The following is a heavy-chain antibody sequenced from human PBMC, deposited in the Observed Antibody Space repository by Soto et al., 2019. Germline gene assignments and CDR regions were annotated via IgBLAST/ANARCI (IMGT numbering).Heavy chain of an antibody. Sequence: EVQLVASGGGFVKPGESLRLSCAGSGLTFSDVRMTWVRQAPGKELEWIGRIQKKSDGGTTDYPVAVRGRFTISRDDSKNTLYLQLSSLKTEDTAVYYCATDYGWAFNIWGQGTMVTVSS. V-gene: IGHV3-15*01. D-gene: IGHD4-17*01. CDR3: ATDYGWAFNI. CDR2: IQKKSDGGTT. CDR1: GLTFSDVR. J-gene: IGHJ3*02.